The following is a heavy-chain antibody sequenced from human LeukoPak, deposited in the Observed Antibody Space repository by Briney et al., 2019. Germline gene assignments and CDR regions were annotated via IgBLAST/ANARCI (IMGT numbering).Heavy chain of an antibody. D-gene: IGHD4-17*01. V-gene: IGHV4-59*01. CDR3: AREDYGDYGAFDY. CDR2: IYYSGST. Sequence: SETLSLTCTVSGGSISSYYWSWIRQPPGKGLEWIGYIYYSGSTNYNPSLKSRVTISVDTSKNQFSLKLSSVTAADTAVYYCAREDYGDYGAFDYWGQGTLVTVSS. CDR1: GGSISSYY. J-gene: IGHJ4*02.